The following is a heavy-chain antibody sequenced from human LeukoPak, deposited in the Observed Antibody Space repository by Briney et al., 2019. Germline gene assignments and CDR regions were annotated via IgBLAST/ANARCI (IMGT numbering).Heavy chain of an antibody. CDR1: GGSISSYY. J-gene: IGHJ4*02. CDR3: ARGSGSYDY. V-gene: IGHV4-59*08. D-gene: IGHD1-26*01. Sequence: PSETLSLTCTVSGGSISSYYWSWIRQPPGKGLEWIGYISYSGSTSYNPSLRSRVTISADTSKNQFSLKLSSVTAADTAVYYCARGSGSYDYWGQGTLVTVSS. CDR2: ISYSGST.